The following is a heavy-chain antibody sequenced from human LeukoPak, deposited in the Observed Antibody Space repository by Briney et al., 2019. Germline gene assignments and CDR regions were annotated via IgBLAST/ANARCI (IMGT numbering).Heavy chain of an antibody. V-gene: IGHV4-34*01. D-gene: IGHD4-23*01. Sequence: PSETLSLTCAVYGGSFSGYYWSWIRQPPGKGLEWIGEINHSGSTNYNPSLKSRVTISVDTSKNQFSLKLSSVTAADTAVYYCAREGFTRLPQEVTPEGGLFDYWGQGTLVTVSS. CDR3: AREGFTRLPQEVTPEGGLFDY. J-gene: IGHJ4*02. CDR1: GGSFSGYY. CDR2: INHSGST.